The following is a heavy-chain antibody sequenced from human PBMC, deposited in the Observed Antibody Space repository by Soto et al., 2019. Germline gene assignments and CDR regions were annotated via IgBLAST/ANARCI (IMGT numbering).Heavy chain of an antibody. CDR2: ISAYNGNT. CDR1: GYTFTSYG. CDR3: ARPSRGAPYYYYGMDV. V-gene: IGHV1-18*01. D-gene: IGHD3-16*01. J-gene: IGHJ6*02. Sequence: QVQLVQSGAEVKKPGASVKVSCKASGYTFTSYGISWVRQAPGQGLEWMGWISAYNGNTNYAQKLQGRVTMTTDTSTSTAYMELRSLRSDDTAVYSCARPSRGAPYYYYGMDVWGQGTTVTVSS.